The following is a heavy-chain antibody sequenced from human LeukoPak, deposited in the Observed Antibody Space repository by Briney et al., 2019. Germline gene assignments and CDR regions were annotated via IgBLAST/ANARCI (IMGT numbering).Heavy chain of an antibody. D-gene: IGHD5-18*01. CDR3: ARAYRAHQTFHSYHYFDY. V-gene: IGHV4-34*01. J-gene: IGHJ4*02. Sequence: PSETLSLTCAVYGGYSSNYYWNWIRQSPGKGLEWIGEINQSGSTKYHPSLKSRVTISGDTSKHQFSLRLNSVTAADTAVYFCARAYRAHQTFHSYHYFDYWGQGTLVTVSS. CDR1: GGYSSNYY. CDR2: INQSGST.